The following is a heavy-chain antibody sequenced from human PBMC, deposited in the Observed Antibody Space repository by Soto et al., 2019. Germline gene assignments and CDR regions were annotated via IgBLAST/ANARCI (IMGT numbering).Heavy chain of an antibody. CDR3: ARVLGYCSGGSCYAQGTFDY. CDR2: INAGNGNT. D-gene: IGHD2-15*01. V-gene: IGHV1-3*01. Sequence: QVQLVQSGAEVKKPGASVKVSCKASGYTFTSYAMHWVRQAPGQRLEWMGWINAGNGNTKYSQKFQGRATITRDTSASTAYMELSSLRSEDTAVYYCARVLGYCSGGSCYAQGTFDYWGQGTLVTVSS. CDR1: GYTFTSYA. J-gene: IGHJ4*02.